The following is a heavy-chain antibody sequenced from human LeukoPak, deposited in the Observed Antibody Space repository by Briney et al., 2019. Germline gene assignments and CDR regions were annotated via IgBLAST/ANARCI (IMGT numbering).Heavy chain of an antibody. CDR2: INRDGSDT. J-gene: IGHJ3*02. CDR3: ARRGKSAGSDAFDM. D-gene: IGHD3-10*01. CDR1: GFTFNTYW. V-gene: IGHV3-74*01. Sequence: GGSLRLSCAASGFTFNTYWMHWVRQAPGKGLVWVARINRDGSDTRYAGSLKGRSTISRDNTKNTMFLQMESLRADDTAVYFCARRGKSAGSDAFDMWGQGTLVTVSS.